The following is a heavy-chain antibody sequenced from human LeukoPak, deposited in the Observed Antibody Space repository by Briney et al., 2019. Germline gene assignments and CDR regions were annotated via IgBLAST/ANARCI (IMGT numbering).Heavy chain of an antibody. J-gene: IGHJ4*02. D-gene: IGHD3-22*01. V-gene: IGHV4-39*07. CDR1: GGSISSSSYY. CDR3: ARERGGYYYDSSGYYYFDY. CDR2: IYYSGST. Sequence: SETLSLTCTVSGGSISSSSYYWGWIRQPPGKGLEWIGSIYYSGSTYYNPSLKSRVTISVDSSKNQFSLQLSSVTAADTAVYYCARERGGYYYDSSGYYYFDYWGQGTLVTVSS.